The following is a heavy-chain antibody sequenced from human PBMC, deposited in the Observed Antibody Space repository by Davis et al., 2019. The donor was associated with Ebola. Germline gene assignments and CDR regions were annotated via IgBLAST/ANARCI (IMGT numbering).Heavy chain of an antibody. D-gene: IGHD1-26*01. CDR1: GDSVSGNSGA. J-gene: IGHJ4*02. V-gene: IGHV6-1*01. Sequence: PSETLSLTCAISGDSVSGNSGAWNWIRQSPSRGLEWLGRTYYNSKWYNDYAVSVKSRITINPDTSKNQFSLQLNSVTPEDTAVYYCARVKWDLQKPFDYWGQGTLVIVSS. CDR2: TYYNSKWYN. CDR3: ARVKWDLQKPFDY.